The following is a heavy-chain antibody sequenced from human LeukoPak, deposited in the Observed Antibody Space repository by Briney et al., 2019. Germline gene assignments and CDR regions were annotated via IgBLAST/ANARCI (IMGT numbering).Heavy chain of an antibody. D-gene: IGHD3-16*01. V-gene: IGHV3-9*01. CDR3: AREGGYQYYYAMDV. CDR1: GFTFDDYA. Sequence: SLRLSCAASGFTFDDYAMHWVRQAPGKGLEWVSGISWNSGSIGYADSVKGRFTISRDNAKNSLYLQMSSLRAEDAAVYYCAREGGYQYYYAMDVWGQGTTVTVSS. CDR2: ISWNSGSI. J-gene: IGHJ6*02.